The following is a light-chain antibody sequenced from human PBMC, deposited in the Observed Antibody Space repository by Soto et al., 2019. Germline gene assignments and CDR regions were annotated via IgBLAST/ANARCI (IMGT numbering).Light chain of an antibody. CDR2: VAF. CDR3: QQDGNSLWT. Sequence: MVLKQAPVTLSLSPGARAPLSCRVLHSISTNFLDWYQQKPGQAPQLLIYVAFNRATGIPARFSGSGSGTDFTLTISSLEAEDVAVYYCQQDGNSLWTFGQGTKVDI. V-gene: IGKV3-20*01. CDR1: HSISTNF. J-gene: IGKJ1*01.